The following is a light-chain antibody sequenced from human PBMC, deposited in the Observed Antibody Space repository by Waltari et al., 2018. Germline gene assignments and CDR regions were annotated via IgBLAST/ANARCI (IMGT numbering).Light chain of an antibody. CDR2: AAS. J-gene: IGKJ2*01. V-gene: IGKV1-39*01. Sequence: DIQMTQSPSSLSASVGDRVTITCRASQNRRSYLNWYQQKPGKAPNLLIYAASNLQSGNPSRFSGGGSGTDFTLTISSLQPEDSATYYCQQSYSSPPHTFGQGTKLEIK. CDR3: QQSYSSPPHT. CDR1: QNRRSY.